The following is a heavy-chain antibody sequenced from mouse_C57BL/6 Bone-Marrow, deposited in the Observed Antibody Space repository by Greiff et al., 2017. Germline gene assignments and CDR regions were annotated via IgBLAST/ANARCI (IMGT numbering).Heavy chain of an antibody. D-gene: IGHD2-4*01. V-gene: IGHV1-39*01. CDR1: GYSFTDYN. J-gene: IGHJ4*01. CDR2: INPNYGTT. CDR3: ARGYDCDYAMDY. Sequence: EVQLQQSGPELVKPGASVKISCTASGYSFTDYNMNWVKQSNGKSLEWIGVINPNYGTTSYNQKFKGKATFTVDQSSSTAYMQLNSLTSEDSAVYYSARGYDCDYAMDYWGQGTSVTVSS.